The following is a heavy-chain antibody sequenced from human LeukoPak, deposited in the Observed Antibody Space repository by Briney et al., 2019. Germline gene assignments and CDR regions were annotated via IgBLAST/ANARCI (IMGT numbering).Heavy chain of an antibody. Sequence: ASVKVSCKASGYTFTGYYMHWVRQAPGQGLEWMGWINPNSGGTNYAQKFQGRVTMTRDTSISTAYMELSRLRSDDTAVYYCARGSSTGSWDYYYYMDVWGKGTTVTISS. J-gene: IGHJ6*03. CDR2: INPNSGGT. V-gene: IGHV1-2*02. CDR3: ARGSSTGSWDYYYYMDV. CDR1: GYTFTGYY. D-gene: IGHD4-17*01.